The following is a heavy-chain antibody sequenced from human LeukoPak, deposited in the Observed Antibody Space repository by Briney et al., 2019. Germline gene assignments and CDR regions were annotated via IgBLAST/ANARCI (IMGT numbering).Heavy chain of an antibody. V-gene: IGHV1-69*04. CDR2: IIPILGIA. CDR3: ARADSGCSYGPYYFDY. D-gene: IGHD5-18*01. J-gene: IGHJ4*02. Sequence: SVKVSCKASGGTFSSYAISWVRQAPGQGLEWMGRIIPILGIANYAQKFQGRVTITADKSTSTAYMELSSLRSEDTAVYYCARADSGCSYGPYYFDYWGQGTLVTVSS. CDR1: GGTFSSYA.